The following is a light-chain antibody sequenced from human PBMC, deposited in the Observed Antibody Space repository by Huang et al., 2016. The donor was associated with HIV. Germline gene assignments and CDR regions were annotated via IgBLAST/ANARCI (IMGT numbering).Light chain of an antibody. CDR2: GAA. Sequence: EIVMTQSPATLSVSPGERATLSCRASQNIPTNVAWYQQKRGQPPSPLIYGAATRGAGIPARFSGSGSGTEYTIIITSLQSEDFAVYYCQHYHDWPPLAFGGGTKVEIK. J-gene: IGKJ4*01. V-gene: IGKV3-15*01. CDR3: QHYHDWPPLA. CDR1: QNIPTN.